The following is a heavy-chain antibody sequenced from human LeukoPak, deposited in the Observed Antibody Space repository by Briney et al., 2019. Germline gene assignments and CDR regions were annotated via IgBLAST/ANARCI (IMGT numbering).Heavy chain of an antibody. V-gene: IGHV3-33*06. CDR3: AKDGTGCGGDCYSDY. D-gene: IGHD2-21*02. CDR1: GFSFSNHG. J-gene: IGHJ4*02. Sequence: GGSLRLSCAASGFSFSNHGMHWVRQAPGKGLEWVAVIWYDGTKTYYADSVKGRFTISRDSSKNTVYLQVSSLRAEDTAVYYCAKDGTGCGGDCYSDYWGQGTLVTVSS. CDR2: IWYDGTKT.